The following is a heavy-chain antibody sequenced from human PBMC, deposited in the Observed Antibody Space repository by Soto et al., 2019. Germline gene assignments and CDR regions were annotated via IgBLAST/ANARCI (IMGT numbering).Heavy chain of an antibody. CDR2: ISSSSSTI. D-gene: IGHD3-22*01. Sequence: VQLQESGPGLVKPSETLSLTCTVSGGSVSSGSYYWSWIRQPPGKGLEWVSYISSSSSTIYYADSVKGRFSISRDNAKNSLYLQMNSLRDEDTAVYYCARAHPIWYYYDGSGYEDAFDIWGQGTMVTVSS. J-gene: IGHJ3*02. CDR3: ARAHPIWYYYDGSGYEDAFDI. CDR1: GGSVSSGSYY. V-gene: IGHV3-48*02.